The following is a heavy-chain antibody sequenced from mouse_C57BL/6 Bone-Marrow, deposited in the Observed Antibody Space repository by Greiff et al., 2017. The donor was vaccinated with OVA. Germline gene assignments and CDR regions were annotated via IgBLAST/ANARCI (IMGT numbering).Heavy chain of an antibody. J-gene: IGHJ1*03. Sequence: VQLQQSDAELVKPGASVKLSCKASGYTFTDYTMHWMKQRPGHGLEWIGYIYPSDGSTNYNEKFKGKSTLTADKSSSTAYMQLSSLTSEDSAVYFCAREGFINGRVEEFADWGTGTTVTVSA. CDR2: IYPSDGST. V-gene: IGHV1-78*01. CDR1: GYTFTDYT. D-gene: IGHD1-1*02. CDR3: AREGFINGRVEEFAD.